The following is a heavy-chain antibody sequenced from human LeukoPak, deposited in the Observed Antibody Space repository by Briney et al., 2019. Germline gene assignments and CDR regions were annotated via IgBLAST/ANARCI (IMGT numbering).Heavy chain of an antibody. CDR1: EFTFSYYS. V-gene: IGHV3-48*01. D-gene: IGHD1-1*01. CDR2: ISSGSDSI. CDR3: ARGPGNWNDAKNAFDI. J-gene: IGHJ3*02. Sequence: GGSLRLSCAASEFTFSYYSMNWVRQAPGKGLEWVSYISSGSDSIYYADSVKGRFTTSRDNAKNSLYLRMNSLRAEDTAVYFCARGPGNWNDAKNAFDIWGKGTMVTVSS.